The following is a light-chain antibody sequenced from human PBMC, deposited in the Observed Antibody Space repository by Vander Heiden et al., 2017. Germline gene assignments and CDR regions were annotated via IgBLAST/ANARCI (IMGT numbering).Light chain of an antibody. J-gene: IGKJ4*01. CDR2: AAS. CDR1: QSISSY. V-gene: IGKV1-39*01. Sequence: DIQMTQSPSSLSVSVGDRVTITCRASQSISSYLNWYQQKPGKAPKLLIYAASSLQSGVPSRFSGSGSGTDFTLTISSLQPEDFATYYCQQCDSTPLTFGGGTKVXIK. CDR3: QQCDSTPLT.